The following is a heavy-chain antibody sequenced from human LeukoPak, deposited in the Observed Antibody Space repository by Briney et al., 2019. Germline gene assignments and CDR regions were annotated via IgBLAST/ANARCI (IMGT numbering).Heavy chain of an antibody. J-gene: IGHJ5*02. V-gene: IGHV4-38-2*01. CDR2: MYHSGIT. CDR1: GYSINSAYY. Sequence: SETLSLTCAVSGYSINSAYYWGWIRQPPGKGLEWIASMYHSGITYYNSSLKSRATTSVDTSKNQFSLKLNSVTAADTSVYYCARLTPGKNWFDPWGHGTLVTVSS. CDR3: ARLTPGKNWFDP. D-gene: IGHD3-10*01.